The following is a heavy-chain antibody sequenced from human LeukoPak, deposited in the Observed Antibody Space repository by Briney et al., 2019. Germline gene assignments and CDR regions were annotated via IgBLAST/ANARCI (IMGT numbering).Heavy chain of an antibody. Sequence: GGSLRLSCAASGFTFSKYWFHWVRQAPGKGPVWVSRIDEDGSTTNYADAVRGRFAISRDNAKGTLYLLMNSLRPEDTAVYYCARDVSGKDDLWGQGTLVTVSS. J-gene: IGHJ5*02. V-gene: IGHV3-74*01. CDR2: IDEDGSTT. D-gene: IGHD1-26*01. CDR1: GFTFSKYW. CDR3: ARDVSGKDDL.